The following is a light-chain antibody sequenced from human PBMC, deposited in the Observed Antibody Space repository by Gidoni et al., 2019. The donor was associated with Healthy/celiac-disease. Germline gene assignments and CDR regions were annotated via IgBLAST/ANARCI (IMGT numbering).Light chain of an antibody. V-gene: IGKV2-28*01. J-gene: IGKJ1*01. CDR3: KQDGRTPRT. Sequence: DIVMTQPPLPLPVTPGEPPSISCRSSRSLLHSNGYSYLDWYLQKPGQSPQLLIYLGSNRATGVPDRFSGSGSGTDFTLKISRVEAEDVGVYYCKQDGRTPRTFGQGTKVEIK. CDR1: RSLLHSNGYSY. CDR2: LGS.